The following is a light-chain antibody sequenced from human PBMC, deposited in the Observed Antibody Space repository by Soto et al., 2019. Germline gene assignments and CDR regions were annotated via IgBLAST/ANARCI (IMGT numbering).Light chain of an antibody. J-gene: IGKJ1*01. Sequence: DIQMTQSPSTLSASVGDRVTITCRASQSTSSYLAWYQQKPGKAPKLLIYQASSLENGVPSRSSGSGSGTEFSLTISSLQPDDFATYYCQQYSSHSTFGQGTKVDIK. CDR1: QSTSSY. CDR2: QAS. V-gene: IGKV1-5*03. CDR3: QQYSSHST.